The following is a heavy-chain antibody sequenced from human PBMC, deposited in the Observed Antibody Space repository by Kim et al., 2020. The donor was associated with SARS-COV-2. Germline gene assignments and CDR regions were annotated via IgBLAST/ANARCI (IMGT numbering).Heavy chain of an antibody. V-gene: IGHV1-3*01. CDR1: GYTFMTYA. Sequence: ASVKVSCKASGYTFMTYAIHWVRQAPGESLEWMGWINPGNGNTKYSQKVKGRVAITTDTSGNIAYLELRGLKSEDTAVYYCARDVAGARKYFDYWGQGTLVTVSS. J-gene: IGHJ4*02. CDR3: ARDVAGARKYFDY. CDR2: INPGNGNT.